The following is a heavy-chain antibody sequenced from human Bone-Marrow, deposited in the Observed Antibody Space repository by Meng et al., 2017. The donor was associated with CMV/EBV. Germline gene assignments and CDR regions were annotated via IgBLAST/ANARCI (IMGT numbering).Heavy chain of an antibody. CDR1: RYNFTSYY. D-gene: IGHD1-1*01. J-gene: IGHJ4*02. V-gene: IGHV1-46*01. CDR2: INPSGGST. Sequence: KASRYNFTSYYMDWVRQAPGQGREWMGKINPSGGSTSYAQKCQGRVTMTRDTSTSTVYMELSSLRSEDTAVYYCAGEGVGSTGVFDYWGQGTLVTVSS. CDR3: AGEGVGSTGVFDY.